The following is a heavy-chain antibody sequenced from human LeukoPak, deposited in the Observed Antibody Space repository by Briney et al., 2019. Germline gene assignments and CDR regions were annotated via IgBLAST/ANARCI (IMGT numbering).Heavy chain of an antibody. CDR3: ARRGGGREHYFDY. V-gene: IGHV1-2*02. CDR1: GYTFTGYY. CDR2: INPNSGGT. J-gene: IGHJ4*02. Sequence: ASVKVSCKASGYTFTGYYVHWVRQAPGQGLGWMGWINPNSGGTNYAQKFQGRVTMTRDTSISTAYMELSRLRSDDTAVYYCARRGGGREHYFDYWGQGTLVTVSS. D-gene: IGHD3-10*01.